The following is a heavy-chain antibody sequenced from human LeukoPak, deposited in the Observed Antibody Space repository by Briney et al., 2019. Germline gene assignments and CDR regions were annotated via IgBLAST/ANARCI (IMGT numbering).Heavy chain of an antibody. CDR1: GGSISSYY. D-gene: IGHD6-6*01. CDR3: ARGRGAARRYNDY. CDR2: IYYSGST. V-gene: IGHV4-59*12. J-gene: IGHJ4*02. Sequence: PSETLSLTCTVSGGSISSYYWSWIRQPPGKGLEWIGYIYYSGSTNYNPSLKSRVTISVDTSKNQFSLKLSSVTAADTAVYYCARGRGAARRYNDYWGQGTLVTVSS.